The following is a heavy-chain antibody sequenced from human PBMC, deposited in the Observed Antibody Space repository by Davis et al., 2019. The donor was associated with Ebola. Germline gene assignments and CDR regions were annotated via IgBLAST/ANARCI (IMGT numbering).Heavy chain of an antibody. V-gene: IGHV4-61*01. CDR1: GGSVSSGSYY. CDR2: IYYSGST. Sequence: SETLSLTCAVSGGSVSSGSYYWSWIRQPPGKGLEWIGNIYYSGSTNYNPSLKSRVTISVNTSKNQFSLKLSSVTAADTAVYYCARGALWFGELLYGWFDPWGQGTLVTVSS. D-gene: IGHD3-10*01. J-gene: IGHJ5*02. CDR3: ARGALWFGELLYGWFDP.